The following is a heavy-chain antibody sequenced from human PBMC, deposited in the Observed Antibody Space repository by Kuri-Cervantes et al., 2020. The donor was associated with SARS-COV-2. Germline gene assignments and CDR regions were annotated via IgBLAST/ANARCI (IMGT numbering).Heavy chain of an antibody. CDR3: ARDTEYGMDV. J-gene: IGHJ6*02. Sequence: SQTLSLTCAVSGYSISSGYYWGWIRQPPGKGLEWIGSIYHSGSTYYNPSLKSRVTISVDTSKNQFSLKLSSVTAADTAVYYCARDTEYGMDVWGQGTTVTVSS. D-gene: IGHD4-11*01. CDR2: IYHSGST. V-gene: IGHV4-38-2*02. CDR1: GYSISSGYY.